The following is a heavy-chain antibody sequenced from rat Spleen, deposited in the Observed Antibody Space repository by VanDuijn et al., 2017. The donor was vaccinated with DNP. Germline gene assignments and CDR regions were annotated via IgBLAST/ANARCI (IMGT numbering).Heavy chain of an antibody. V-gene: IGHV5S10*01. CDR3: GEGGPHTVATGN. CDR1: GFIFSDYN. Sequence: EVQLVESGGGLVQPGRSLKLSCAASGFIFSDYNMAWVRQAPKKGLEWVATIINDGKRTYYRDSVKGRFTISRDNAKRTLYRQMDSLRSEDTATYFCGEGGPHTVATGNWCQGVMVTVSS. J-gene: IGHJ2*01. CDR2: IINDGKRT. D-gene: IGHD1-8*01.